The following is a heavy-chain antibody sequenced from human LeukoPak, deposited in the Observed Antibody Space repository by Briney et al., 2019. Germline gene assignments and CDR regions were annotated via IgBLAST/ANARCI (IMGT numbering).Heavy chain of an antibody. V-gene: IGHV1-2*02. CDR1: GYIFTGYY. J-gene: IGHJ5*02. D-gene: IGHD3-22*01. CDR2: INPNTSAT. Sequence: ASVKVSCKVSGYIFTGYYMHWVRQAPGQGLEWMGWINPNTSATNYAQKFQGRVSMTRDTSISTAYMELSRLRSDDTAVYYCADSSQNHWGQGTLVTVSS. CDR3: ADSSQNH.